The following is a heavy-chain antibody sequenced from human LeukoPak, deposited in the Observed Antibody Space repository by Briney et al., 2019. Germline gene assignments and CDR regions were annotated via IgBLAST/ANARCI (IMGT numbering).Heavy chain of an antibody. CDR1: GYSISSGYY. J-gene: IGHJ4*02. V-gene: IGHV4-38-2*01. CDR3: AASPDYDILTGDY. D-gene: IGHD3-9*01. Sequence: SSETLSLTCAVSGYSISSGYYWGWIRQPPGKGLEWIGSIYHSGSTYYNPSLKSRVTISVDTSKNQFSLKLSSVTAADTAVYYCAASPDYDILTGDYWGQGTLVTVSS. CDR2: IYHSGST.